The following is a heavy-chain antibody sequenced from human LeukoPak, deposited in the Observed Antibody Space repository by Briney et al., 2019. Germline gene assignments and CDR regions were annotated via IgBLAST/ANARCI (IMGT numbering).Heavy chain of an antibody. CDR2: IRYDGSNK. V-gene: IGHV3-30*02. D-gene: IGHD2-2*01. CDR1: GFTFSSYG. CDR3: AKGRGFVVGGSDY. J-gene: IGHJ4*02. Sequence: GGSLRLSCAASGFTFSSYGMHWVRQAPGKGLGWVAFIRYDGSNKYYADSVKGRFTISRDNSKNTLYLQMNSLRAEDTAVYYCAKGRGFVVGGSDYWGQGTLVTVSS.